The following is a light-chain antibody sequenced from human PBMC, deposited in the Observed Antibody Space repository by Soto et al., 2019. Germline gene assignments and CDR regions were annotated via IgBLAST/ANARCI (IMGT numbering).Light chain of an antibody. CDR2: DAS. CDR1: QSVSRH. CDR3: QQRSNWLWT. Sequence: EIVLTQSPATLSLSPRERATLSCRASQSVSRHLAWYQQKPGQAPRLLFYDASNRATGIPARFSGSGCVTDFTVTNNSLEPEDFAVYYCQQRSNWLWTFGQGTKVEIK. V-gene: IGKV3-11*01. J-gene: IGKJ1*01.